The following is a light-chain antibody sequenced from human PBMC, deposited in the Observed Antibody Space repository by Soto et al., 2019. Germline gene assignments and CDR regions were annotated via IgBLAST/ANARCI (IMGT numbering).Light chain of an antibody. CDR2: YDS. Sequence: SYELTQPPSVSGAPGKTARITCGGNNIGSKSVHWYQQKPGQAPVLVIYYDSDRPSGIPERFSGSNSGNTATLTISRVEAGDEADYYCQVCYSSSDHLYVFGTGTKLTVL. CDR1: NIGSKS. V-gene: IGLV3-21*04. CDR3: QVCYSSSDHLYV. J-gene: IGLJ1*01.